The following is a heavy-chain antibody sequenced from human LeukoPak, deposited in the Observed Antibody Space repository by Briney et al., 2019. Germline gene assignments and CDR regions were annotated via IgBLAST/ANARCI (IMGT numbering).Heavy chain of an antibody. V-gene: IGHV3-30*03. J-gene: IGHJ4*02. Sequence: GGSLRLSCAPSGFTFSRHGMHWVRQAPGKGLEWVAIISNDGSRKYYAHSVEGRFTISRDNSKNTLYLQMDSLRAEDTAVYYCARDRAWYYFDYWGQGTLVTVSS. CDR2: ISNDGSRK. CDR1: GFTFSRHG. CDR3: ARDRAWYYFDY.